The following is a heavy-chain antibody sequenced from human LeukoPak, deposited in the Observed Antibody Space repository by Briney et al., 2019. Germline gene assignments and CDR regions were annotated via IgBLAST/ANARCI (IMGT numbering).Heavy chain of an antibody. Sequence: GESLKISCKASGYTFTRYWIGWVRQVPGKGLEWMGIIYPGDSDTTYSPSFRGQVTISADKSSSIIYLQWSSLKASDTAMYYCAREGNTRHYMDVWGKGTTVSVS. V-gene: IGHV5-51*01. D-gene: IGHD2-15*01. CDR1: GYTFTRYW. CDR3: AREGNTRHYMDV. J-gene: IGHJ6*03. CDR2: IYPGDSDT.